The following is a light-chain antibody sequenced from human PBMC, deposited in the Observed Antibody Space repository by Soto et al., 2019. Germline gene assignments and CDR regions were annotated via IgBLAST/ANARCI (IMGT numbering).Light chain of an antibody. CDR2: DAT. J-gene: IGKJ1*01. Sequence: DIQMTQSPSTLSGSVADRVTTTCRASQTISSWLAWYQQKPGRAPKLLIHDATTLQPGVPSGFTGSGSGTDFTLTISSLQPEDFATYYCQQSFVTPRTFGQGTKVDI. V-gene: IGKV1-39*01. CDR1: QTISSW. CDR3: QQSFVTPRT.